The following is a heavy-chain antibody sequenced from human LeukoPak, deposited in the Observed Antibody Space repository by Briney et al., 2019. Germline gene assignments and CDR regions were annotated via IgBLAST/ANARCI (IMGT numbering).Heavy chain of an antibody. CDR2: INHSGST. CDR1: GGSFSGYY. Sequence: SETLSLTCAVYGGSFSGYYWSWIRQPPGKGLEWIGEINHSGSTNYNPSLKGRVTISVDTSKNQFSLKLSSVTAADTAVYYCARSAVLFDYWGQGTLVTVSS. V-gene: IGHV4-34*01. D-gene: IGHD4/OR15-4a*01. J-gene: IGHJ4*02. CDR3: ARSAVLFDY.